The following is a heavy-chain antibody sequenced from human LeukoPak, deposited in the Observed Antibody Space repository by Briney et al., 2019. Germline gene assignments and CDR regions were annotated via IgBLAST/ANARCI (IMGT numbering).Heavy chain of an antibody. CDR2: INPNSGGT. D-gene: IGHD3-3*01. V-gene: IGHV1-2*02. CDR3: AREAVQSLAWLASGLRDV. CDR1: GYTFTGYY. J-gene: IGHJ6*04. Sequence: ASVKVSCKASGYTFTGYYMHWVRQAPAQGLEWMGWINPNSGGTNYAQKFQGRVTMTRDTSISTAYMELSRLRSEDTTVYYCAREAVQSLAWLASGLRDVWGKGTTVTVSS.